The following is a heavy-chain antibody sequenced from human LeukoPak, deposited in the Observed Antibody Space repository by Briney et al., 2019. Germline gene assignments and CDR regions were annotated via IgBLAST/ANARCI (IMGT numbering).Heavy chain of an antibody. CDR1: GGSISNNNYY. CDR3: ATWRTAKTGFDY. D-gene: IGHD1-1*01. J-gene: IGHJ4*02. Sequence: SETLSLTCTVSGGSISNNNYYWAWIRQPPGKVLECIGSTYYRGSPYYNPSLKSRVTISVDTSKNQFTLRLSPVTAADTAVYYCATWRTAKTGFDYWGQGTLVTVSS. CDR2: TYYRGSP. V-gene: IGHV4-39*01.